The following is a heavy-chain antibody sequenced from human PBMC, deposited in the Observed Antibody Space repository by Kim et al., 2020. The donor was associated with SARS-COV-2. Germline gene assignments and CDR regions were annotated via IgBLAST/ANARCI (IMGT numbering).Heavy chain of an antibody. CDR3: AKRLELSSAMDYFDS. D-gene: IGHD2-2*01. V-gene: IGHV3-23*01. CDR2: IFSSGGIT. J-gene: IGHJ4*02. Sequence: GGSLRLSCAASGFSFSTYAMNWVRQVPGKGLEWVSIIFSSGGITYYTDSVRGRFTISRDNSKNTLYLQMSSLRADDTGIYYCAKRLELSSAMDYFDSWGQGALVTFSS. CDR1: GFSFSTYA.